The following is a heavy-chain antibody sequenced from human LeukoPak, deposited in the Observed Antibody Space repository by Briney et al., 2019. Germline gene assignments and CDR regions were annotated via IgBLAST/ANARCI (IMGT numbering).Heavy chain of an antibody. Sequence: SETLSLTCAVSGGSISSSNWWSWVRQPPGKGLEWIGEIYHSGSTNYNPSLKSRVTISVDTSKNQFPLKLSSVTAADTAVYYCARLPQWGFYYYGMDVWGQGTTVTVSS. CDR1: GGSISSSNW. D-gene: IGHD1-26*01. V-gene: IGHV4-4*02. CDR2: IYHSGST. J-gene: IGHJ6*02. CDR3: ARLPQWGFYYYGMDV.